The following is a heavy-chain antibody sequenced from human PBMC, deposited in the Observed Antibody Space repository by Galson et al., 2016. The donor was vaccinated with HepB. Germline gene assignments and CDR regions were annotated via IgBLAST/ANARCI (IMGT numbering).Heavy chain of an antibody. CDR3: AREDNGLGRLDY. Sequence: SLRLSCAASGFSFSNSGMSWVRQAPGKGLEWIGQVFYSGHTNYSPSLKSRVTISVDTSKNHFAPNLQSVTAADTAVYFCAREDNGLGRLDYWGQGNLVTVYS. J-gene: IGHJ4*02. D-gene: IGHD3-10*01. CDR1: GFSFSNSGM. CDR2: VFYSGHT. V-gene: IGHV4-4*01.